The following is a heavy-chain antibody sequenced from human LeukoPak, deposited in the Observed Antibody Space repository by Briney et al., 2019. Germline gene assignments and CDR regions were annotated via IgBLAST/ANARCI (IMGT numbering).Heavy chain of an antibody. CDR1: GGSFSGYY. Sequence: SETLSLTCAVYGGSFSGYYWSWIRQPPGKGLEWIGEINHSGSTNYNPSLKSRVTISVDTSKNQFSLKLSSVTAADTAVYYCARLCKEWELNNYFDYWGQGTLVTVSS. J-gene: IGHJ4*02. CDR2: INHSGST. CDR3: ARLCKEWELNNYFDY. D-gene: IGHD1-26*01. V-gene: IGHV4-34*01.